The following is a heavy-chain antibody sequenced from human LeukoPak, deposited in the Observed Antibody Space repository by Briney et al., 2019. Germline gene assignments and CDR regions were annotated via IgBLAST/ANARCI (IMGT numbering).Heavy chain of an antibody. J-gene: IGHJ6*03. CDR3: ARGSQDSSSWYDYYYYMDV. CDR2: ISSNGGST. V-gene: IGHV3-64*01. D-gene: IGHD6-13*01. CDR1: GFTFSSYA. Sequence: GGSLRLSCAASGFTFSSYAMHWVRQAPGKGLEYVSAISSNGGSTYYANSVKGRFTISRDNSKNTLYLQMGSLRAEDMAVYYCARGSQDSSSWYDYYYYMDVWGKGTTVTVSS.